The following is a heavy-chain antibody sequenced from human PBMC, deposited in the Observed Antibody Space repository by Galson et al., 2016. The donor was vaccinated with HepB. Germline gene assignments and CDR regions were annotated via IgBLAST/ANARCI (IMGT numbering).Heavy chain of an antibody. D-gene: IGHD3-16*01. V-gene: IGHV2-5*02. CDR3: AQRGGYGRHSRGFGS. CDR2: VYWDDDK. CDR1: GFSLRSSGVG. Sequence: PALVKPTQTLTLTCSFSGFSLRSSGVGVAWIRQPPGKALEWLALVYWDDDKRYSPSLKSRLTITKDTSKNEVVLTMTNMDPVDTATYYCAQRGGYGRHSRGFGSWGQGTLGTVSS. J-gene: IGHJ4*02.